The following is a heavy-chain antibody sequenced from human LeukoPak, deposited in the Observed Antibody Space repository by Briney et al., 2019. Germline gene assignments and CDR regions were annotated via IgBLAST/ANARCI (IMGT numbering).Heavy chain of an antibody. Sequence: PGGSLRLSCAASGFTFSNAWMSWVRQAPGKGLEWVGFIRSKAYGGTTEYAASVKGRFTISRDDSKSIAYLQMNSLKTEDTAVYYCTRGTGYTAMVDYWGQGTLVTVSS. D-gene: IGHD5-18*01. CDR2: IRSKAYGGTT. J-gene: IGHJ4*02. CDR1: GFTFSNAW. CDR3: TRGTGYTAMVDY. V-gene: IGHV3-49*04.